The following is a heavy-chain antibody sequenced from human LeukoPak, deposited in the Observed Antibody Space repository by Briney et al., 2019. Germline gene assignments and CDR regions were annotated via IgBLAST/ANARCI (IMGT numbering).Heavy chain of an antibody. D-gene: IGHD3-9*01. Sequence: GGSLRLSCAASGFTFSSYAMSWVRQAPGKGLEWVSAISGSGGSTYYADSVKGRFTISRDNSKNTLYLQMNSLRAEDTAVYYCARVSLQYYDILTGYYNPYYFDYWGQGTLVTVSS. CDR3: ARVSLQYYDILTGYYNPYYFDY. J-gene: IGHJ4*02. CDR1: GFTFSSYA. V-gene: IGHV3-23*01. CDR2: ISGSGGST.